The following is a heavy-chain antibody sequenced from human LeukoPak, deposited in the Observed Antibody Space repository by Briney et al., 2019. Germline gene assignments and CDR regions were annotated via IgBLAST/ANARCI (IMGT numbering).Heavy chain of an antibody. V-gene: IGHV1-2*06. CDR3: ASAPGKNYYYGMDV. CDR1: GYTFTGYY. D-gene: IGHD4-23*01. J-gene: IGHJ6*02. Sequence: GASVKVSCKASGYTFTGYYLHWVRQAPGQGLEWMGRINPNSGGTNYAQKFQGRVTMTRDTSISTAYMELSRLRSDDTAVYYCASAPGKNYYYGMDVWGQGTTVTVSS. CDR2: INPNSGGT.